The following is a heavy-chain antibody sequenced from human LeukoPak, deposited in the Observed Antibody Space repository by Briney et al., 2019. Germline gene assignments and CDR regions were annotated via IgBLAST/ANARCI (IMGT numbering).Heavy chain of an antibody. CDR3: ARRPMVRGADYFDY. D-gene: IGHD3-10*01. V-gene: IGHV1-69*13. Sequence: ASVKVSCKASGGTFSGYAISWVRQAPGQGLEWMGGIIPIFGTANYAQKFQGRVTITADESTSTAYMELSSLRSEDTAVYYCARRPMVRGADYFDYWGQGTLVTVSS. CDR1: GGTFSGYA. CDR2: IIPIFGTA. J-gene: IGHJ4*02.